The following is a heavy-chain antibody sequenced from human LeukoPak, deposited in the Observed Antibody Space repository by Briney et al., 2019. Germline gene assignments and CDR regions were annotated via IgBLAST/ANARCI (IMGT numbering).Heavy chain of an antibody. J-gene: IGHJ4*02. CDR2: ISGSGGST. V-gene: IGHV3-23*01. D-gene: IGHD3-10*01. CDR1: GFTFNSYA. CDR3: AKTHYGSGNFDY. Sequence: GGSLRLSCAASGFTFNSYAMSWVRQAPGKGLEWVSAISGSGGSTYYADSVKGRFTISRDNSKNTLYLQMNSLRAEDTAVYYCAKTHYGSGNFDYWGQGTLVTVSS.